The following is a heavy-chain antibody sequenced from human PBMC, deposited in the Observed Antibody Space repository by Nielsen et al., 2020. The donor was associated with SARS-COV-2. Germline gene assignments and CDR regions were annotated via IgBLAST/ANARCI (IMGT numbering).Heavy chain of an antibody. D-gene: IGHD6-13*01. CDR2: FSSSNSNYI. V-gene: IGHV3-21*01. CDR3: ARESPRGIASDAERMDV. CDR1: GFTFAAYS. Sequence: GESLKISCAASGFTFAAYSMNWVRQAPGKGLEWVASFSSSNSNYIYYADSLKGRFTISRDNAKNSLYLQMNSLRAEDTAVYYCARESPRGIASDAERMDVWGKGTTVTVSS. J-gene: IGHJ6*04.